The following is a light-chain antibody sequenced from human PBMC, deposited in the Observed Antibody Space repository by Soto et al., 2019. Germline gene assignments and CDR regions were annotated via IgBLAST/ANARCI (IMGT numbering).Light chain of an antibody. CDR1: QNLHNT. CDR2: GAS. J-gene: IGKJ4*01. Sequence: EMVMTQSPATLSVSPGERATLSCRASQNLHNTLAWLQQKPGQAPRLLIYGASTRATGVPTRFSGSGSATEFTLTISSLQSEDSVVYYCLQYDNWPLAFGGGTKVEIK. V-gene: IGKV3-15*01. CDR3: LQYDNWPLA.